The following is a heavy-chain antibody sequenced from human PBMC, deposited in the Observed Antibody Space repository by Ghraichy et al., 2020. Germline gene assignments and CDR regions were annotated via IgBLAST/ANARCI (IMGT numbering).Heavy chain of an antibody. D-gene: IGHD7-27*01. J-gene: IGHJ3*02. CDR3: ARDPNWGDVFDI. CDR1: GDSVSSNSAT. V-gene: IGHV6-1*01. Sequence: SQTLSITCAISGDSVSSNSATWNWIRQSPSRGLEWLGRTYYRSKWYTNYAVSVKSRITINPDTSKNQFSMQLNSVTPEDTAVYYCARDPNWGDVFDIWGQGTMVTVSS. CDR2: TYYRSKWYT.